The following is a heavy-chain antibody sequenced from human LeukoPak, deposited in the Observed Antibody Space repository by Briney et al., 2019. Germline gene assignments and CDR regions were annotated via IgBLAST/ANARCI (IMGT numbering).Heavy chain of an antibody. CDR3: ASLVGY. Sequence: SVKVSCKASGGTFSSYAISWVRQAPGQGLEWMGGIIPIFGTANYAQKFQGRVTMTRDTSISTAYMELSRLRSDDTAVYYCASLVGYWGQGTLVTVSS. J-gene: IGHJ4*02. CDR1: GGTFSSYA. CDR2: IIPIFGTA. V-gene: IGHV1-69*05.